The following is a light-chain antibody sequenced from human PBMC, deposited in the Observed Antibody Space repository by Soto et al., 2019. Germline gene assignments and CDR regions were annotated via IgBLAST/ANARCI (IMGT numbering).Light chain of an antibody. J-gene: IGLJ2*01. CDR2: EVT. Sequence: QSALTQPASVSGSPGQSITISCTGTNSDVGGFNYVSWYQQHPDKAPKLIIFEVTDRPSGVSNRFSGSKSGNTASLTISGLQSEDEAEYYCCSYTSRRTLVFGVGPQLTVL. CDR3: CSYTSRRTLV. CDR1: NSDVGGFNY. V-gene: IGLV2-14*01.